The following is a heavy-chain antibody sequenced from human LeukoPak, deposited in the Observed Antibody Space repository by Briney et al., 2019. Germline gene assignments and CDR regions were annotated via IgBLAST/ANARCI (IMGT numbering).Heavy chain of an antibody. V-gene: IGHV4-38-2*01. D-gene: IGHD3-22*01. J-gene: IGHJ5*02. CDR2: VYHSGST. Sequence: SETLSLTCAVSGYSISSGYYWGWIRQPPGKGLEWIGSVYHSGSTYYNPSLKSRVIISVDTSKNQFSLKLSSVTAADAAVYYCARHGNYYDTSQSDPWGQGTLVTVSS. CDR1: GYSISSGYY. CDR3: ARHGNYYDTSQSDP.